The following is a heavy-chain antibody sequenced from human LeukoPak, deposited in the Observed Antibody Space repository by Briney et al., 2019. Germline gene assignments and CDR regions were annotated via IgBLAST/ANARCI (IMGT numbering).Heavy chain of an antibody. V-gene: IGHV3-15*01. Sequence: GGPLRLSCAASGFTFSNAWMSWVRQAPGKGLEWVGRIKSKTDGGTTDYAAPVKGRFTISRDDSKNTLYLQMNSLKTEDTAVYYCTTMSFIVVVPAAEAGYWGQGTLVTVSS. CDR1: GFTFSNAW. D-gene: IGHD2-2*01. CDR2: IKSKTDGGTT. J-gene: IGHJ4*02. CDR3: TTMSFIVVVPAAEAGY.